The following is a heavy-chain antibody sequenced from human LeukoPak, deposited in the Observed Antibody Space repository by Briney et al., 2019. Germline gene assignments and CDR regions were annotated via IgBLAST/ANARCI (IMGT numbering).Heavy chain of an antibody. CDR3: AKDLNPITMVRGVIIPGAFDI. CDR2: ISWNSGSI. Sequence: PGGSLRLSCAASGFTFDDYAMHWVRQAPGKGLEWVSGISWNSGSIGYADSVKGRFTISRDNAKNSLYLQMNSLRAEDTALYYCAKDLNPITMVRGVIIPGAFDIWGQGTMVTVSS. J-gene: IGHJ3*02. CDR1: GFTFDDYA. V-gene: IGHV3-9*01. D-gene: IGHD3-10*01.